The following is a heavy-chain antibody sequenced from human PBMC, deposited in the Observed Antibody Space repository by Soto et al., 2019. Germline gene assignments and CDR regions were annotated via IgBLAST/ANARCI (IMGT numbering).Heavy chain of an antibody. CDR3: ARRQIPPPTRGAANARGGMDV. D-gene: IGHD6-13*01. CDR1: GFTFDDYA. J-gene: IGHJ6*02. V-gene: IGHV3-9*01. CDR2: ISWDSGTI. Sequence: EVQLVESGGGWVQPGKSLRLSCAASGFTFDDYAMYWVRQAPGKGLEWVAGISWDSGTIGYADSVKGRFTISRDNPKNSLYLQMSSLRAEDTAVYYCARRQIPPPTRGAANARGGMDVWGQGTTVTVSS.